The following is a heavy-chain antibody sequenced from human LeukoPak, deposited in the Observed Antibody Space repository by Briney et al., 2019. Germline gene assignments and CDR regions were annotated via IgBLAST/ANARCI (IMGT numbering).Heavy chain of an antibody. V-gene: IGHV4-61*02. D-gene: IGHD3-10*01. J-gene: IGHJ4*02. CDR3: ARDRGPHKD. CDR1: GGSIRSGSYY. CDR2: IYTSGST. Sequence: PSETLSLTCTVSGGSIRSGSYYWSWIRRPAGKGLEWIGRIYTSGSTNYNPSLKSRVTMSVDTSKNQFSLKLSSVTAADTAVYYCARDRGPHKDWGQGTLVTVSS.